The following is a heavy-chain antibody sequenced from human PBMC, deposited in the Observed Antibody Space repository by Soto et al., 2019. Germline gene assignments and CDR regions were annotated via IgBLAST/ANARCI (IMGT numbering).Heavy chain of an antibody. Sequence: QVQLVQSGSEVKKPGASVKVSCKASGYTFTSYGISWVRQAPGQGLEWMGWISTYNGNTRYGQKLQGRVTMTTDTSTSTAYMELRSLRSDDTAVYYCARDPYCGGDCPIDYWGQGTLVTVSS. V-gene: IGHV1-18*01. CDR2: ISTYNGNT. CDR3: ARDPYCGGDCPIDY. CDR1: GYTFTSYG. D-gene: IGHD2-21*02. J-gene: IGHJ4*02.